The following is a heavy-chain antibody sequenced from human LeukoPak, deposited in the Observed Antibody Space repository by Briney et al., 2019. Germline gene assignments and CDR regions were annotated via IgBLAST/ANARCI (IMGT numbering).Heavy chain of an antibody. CDR3: ARGVWSGYYTGDDAFDI. D-gene: IGHD3-3*01. V-gene: IGHV1-18*01. CDR1: GYTFTSYG. Sequence: ASVKVSCKASGYTFTSYGISWVRQAPGQGLEWMGWISAYNGNTNYAQKLQGRVTMTTDTSTSTAYMELRSLRSDDTAVYYCARGVWSGYYTGDDAFDIWGQGTMVTVSS. J-gene: IGHJ3*02. CDR2: ISAYNGNT.